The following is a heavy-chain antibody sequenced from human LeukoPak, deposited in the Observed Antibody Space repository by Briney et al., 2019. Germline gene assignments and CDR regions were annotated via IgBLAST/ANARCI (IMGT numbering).Heavy chain of an antibody. CDR1: GFTFSSYA. J-gene: IGHJ4*02. D-gene: IGHD2-15*01. CDR3: ARELDCSGGSCYEFDY. V-gene: IGHV3-30-3*01. CDR2: ISYDGSNR. Sequence: GRSLRLSCAASGFTFSSYAMHWVRQAPGKGLEWVAIISYDGSNRYNADSAKGRFTIFRDNSKNTLYLQMNSLRAEDTAVYYCARELDCSGGSCYEFDYWGQGILVTVSS.